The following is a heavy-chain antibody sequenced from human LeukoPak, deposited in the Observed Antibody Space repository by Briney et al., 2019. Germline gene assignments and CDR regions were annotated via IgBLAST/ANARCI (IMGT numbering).Heavy chain of an antibody. V-gene: IGHV3-23*01. CDR2: ISGSGGST. D-gene: IGHD3-9*01. Sequence: GGSLRLSCAVSGFTFSSYWMSWVRQAPGKGLEWVSAISGSGGSTYYADSVKGRFTISRDNSKNTLYLQMNSLRAEDTAVYYCAKGGDWLPPFDYWGQGTLVTVSS. CDR3: AKGGDWLPPFDY. CDR1: GFTFSSYW. J-gene: IGHJ4*02.